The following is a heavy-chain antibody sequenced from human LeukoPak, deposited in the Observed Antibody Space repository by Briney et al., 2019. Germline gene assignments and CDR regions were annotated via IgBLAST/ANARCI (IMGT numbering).Heavy chain of an antibody. J-gene: IGHJ5*02. CDR2: IYYSGST. Sequence: PSETLSLTCTVSGGSISSYYWSWIRQPPGEGLEWIGYIYYSGSTNYNPSLKSRVTISVDTSKNQFSLKLSSVTAADTAVYYCARLFNYYDSSGYGDWFDPWGQGTLVTVSS. V-gene: IGHV4-59*08. CDR3: ARLFNYYDSSGYGDWFDP. CDR1: GGSISSYY. D-gene: IGHD3-22*01.